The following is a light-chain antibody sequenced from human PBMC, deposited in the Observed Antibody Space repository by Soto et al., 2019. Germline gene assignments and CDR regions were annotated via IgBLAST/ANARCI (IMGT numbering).Light chain of an antibody. J-gene: IGKJ2*01. CDR3: QSRNNWPPDAT. V-gene: IGKV3-11*01. CDR2: GAS. CDR1: QSVGSY. Sequence: EIVLTQSPATLSLSPGDRVTLSCRASQSVGSYLACYQQKPGQAPRLLIYGASNRATGIPARFSGSGSGTDFTLTISSLEPEDFAVYFCQSRNNWPPDATFGQGTRLEIK.